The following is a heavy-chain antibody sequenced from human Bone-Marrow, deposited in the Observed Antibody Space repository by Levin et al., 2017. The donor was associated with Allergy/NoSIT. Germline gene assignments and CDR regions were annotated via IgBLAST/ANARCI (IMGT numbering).Heavy chain of an antibody. V-gene: IGHV3-21*01. CDR3: ARVSEYCTSSRCYPGLVDV. CDR1: GFTFSSYS. D-gene: IGHD2-2*01. CDR2: ISSSSSHS. J-gene: IGHJ2*01. Sequence: KTGGSLRLSCAASGFTFSSYSMVWVRQTPGKGLEWVSSISSSSSHSYYADSVKGRFTISRDNAKNSTSLQMNSLRAEDTAVFYCARVSEYCTSSRCYPGLVDVWGRGTPVTVSS.